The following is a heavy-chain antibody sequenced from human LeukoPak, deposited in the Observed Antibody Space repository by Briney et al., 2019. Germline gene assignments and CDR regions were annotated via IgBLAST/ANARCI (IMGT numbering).Heavy chain of an antibody. CDR2: TYYRSKWYN. J-gene: IGHJ4*02. CDR3: ASSRGYSYGYGGYFDY. V-gene: IGHV6-1*01. Sequence: SQTLSLTCAISGDSVSSNSAAWNWIRQSPSRGLEWLGRTYYRSKWYNDYAVSVKSRITINPDTSKNQFSLQLNSVTPEDTAVYYCASSRGYSYGYGGYFDYWGQGTLVTVSS. CDR1: GDSVSSNSAA. D-gene: IGHD5-18*01.